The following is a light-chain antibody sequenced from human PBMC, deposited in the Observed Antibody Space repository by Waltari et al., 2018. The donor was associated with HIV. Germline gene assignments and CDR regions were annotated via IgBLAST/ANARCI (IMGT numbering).Light chain of an antibody. J-gene: IGLJ2*01. CDR3: AAWDDSLSGHVV. CDR1: SSNIGSNY. CDR2: RNN. V-gene: IGLV1-47*01. Sequence: QSVLTQPPSASRTPGQRVTISCSGSSSNIGSNYVYWYQQLPVTAPKLPLYRNNQRPSGVRDRFSGSKSGTSASLAISGLRSEDEADYYCAAWDDSLSGHVVFGGGTKLTVL.